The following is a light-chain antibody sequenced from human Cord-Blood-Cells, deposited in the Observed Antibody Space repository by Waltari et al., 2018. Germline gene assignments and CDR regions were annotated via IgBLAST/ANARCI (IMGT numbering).Light chain of an antibody. CDR3: QSADSSGTYWV. J-gene: IGLJ3*02. CDR1: ALPKQY. Sequence: SYELTQPPSVSVSPGQTARITCSGDALPKQYAYWYQQKPGQAPVLVRYNDSERPSGIPERFSGSSSGTTVTLTISVVQAEDEADYYCQSADSSGTYWVFGGGTKLTVL. CDR2: NDS. V-gene: IGLV3-25*03.